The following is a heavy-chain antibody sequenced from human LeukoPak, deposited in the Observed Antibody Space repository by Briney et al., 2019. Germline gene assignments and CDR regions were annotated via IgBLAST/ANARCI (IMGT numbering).Heavy chain of an antibody. CDR1: GFTFSSYA. D-gene: IGHD3-22*01. CDR2: ISGSGGST. Sequence: TGGSLRLSCAASGFTFSSYAMSWVRQAPGKGLEWVSAISGSGGSTYYADSVRGRFTISRDNSKNTLYLLMNSLRTEDTAVYYCARGTQYSYDSSGYTYYYYYGMDVWGQGTTVTVSS. CDR3: ARGTQYSYDSSGYTYYYYYGMDV. J-gene: IGHJ6*02. V-gene: IGHV3-23*01.